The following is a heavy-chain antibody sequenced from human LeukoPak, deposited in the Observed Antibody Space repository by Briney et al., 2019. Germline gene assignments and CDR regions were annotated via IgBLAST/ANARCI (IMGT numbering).Heavy chain of an antibody. V-gene: IGHV4-38-2*02. Sequence: PSETLSLTCTVSGYSITSAYYWGWIRQPPGKGLEWIGEINHSGSTYYNPSLKSRVTISVDTSKNQFSLRLSSVTAADTAMYYCARLRSPGDFDYWGQGTLVTVSS. CDR3: ARLRSPGDFDY. J-gene: IGHJ4*02. D-gene: IGHD1-26*01. CDR1: GYSITSAYY. CDR2: INHSGST.